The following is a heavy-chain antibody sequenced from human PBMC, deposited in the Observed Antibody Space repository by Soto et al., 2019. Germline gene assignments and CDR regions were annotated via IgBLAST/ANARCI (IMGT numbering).Heavy chain of an antibody. J-gene: IGHJ6*02. CDR2: IIPIFGTA. Sequence: QVQLVQSGAEVKKPGSSVKVSCKASGGTFSSYAISWVRQAPGQGLEWMGGIIPIFGTANYAQKFQGRVTITADESTRTGYMELSSLRSEDTAVYYCAREGRDGYNQYGMDVWGQGTTVTVAS. D-gene: IGHD2-15*01. CDR3: AREGRDGYNQYGMDV. V-gene: IGHV1-69*12. CDR1: GGTFSSYA.